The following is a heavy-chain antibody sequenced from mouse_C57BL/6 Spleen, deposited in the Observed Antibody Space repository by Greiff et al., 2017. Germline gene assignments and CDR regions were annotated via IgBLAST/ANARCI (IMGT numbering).Heavy chain of an antibody. CDR2: ISNLAYST. CDR3: ARRVYYGSSYAMDY. CDR1: GFTFSDYG. V-gene: IGHV5-15*01. D-gene: IGHD1-1*01. J-gene: IGHJ4*01. Sequence: EVQLVESGGGLVQPGGSLKLSCAASGFTFSDYGMAWVRQAPRKGLEWVAFISNLAYSTYYADTVTGRFTISRENAKNTLYLEMSSLRSEDTAMYYCARRVYYGSSYAMDYWGQGTSVTVSS.